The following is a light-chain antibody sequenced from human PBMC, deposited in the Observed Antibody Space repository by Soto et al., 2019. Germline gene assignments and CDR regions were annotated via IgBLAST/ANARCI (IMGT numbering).Light chain of an antibody. J-gene: IGLJ1*01. CDR1: SGHSSYA. CDR3: QTWGTGIRGV. CDR2: LNSDGSH. Sequence: QPVLTQSPSASASLGASVKLTCTLSSGHSSYAIAWHQQQPEKGPRYLMKLNSDGSHSKGDGIPDRFSGSSSGAERYLTISSLQSEYEADYYCQTWGTGIRGVFGTGTKLTVL. V-gene: IGLV4-69*01.